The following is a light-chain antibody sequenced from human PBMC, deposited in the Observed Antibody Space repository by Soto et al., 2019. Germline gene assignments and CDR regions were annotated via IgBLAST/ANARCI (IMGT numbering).Light chain of an antibody. CDR1: SSDVGGYNY. J-gene: IGLJ1*01. CDR2: EVS. Sequence: QSALTQPASVSGSPGQSITISCTGTSSDVGGYNYVSWYQQHPGKAPKLMIYEVSTRPSGVSNRFSGSKSGNTASLTISGLQAEDEADYYCSSYTSSSLGVFGTVTKVTVL. CDR3: SSYTSSSLGV. V-gene: IGLV2-14*01.